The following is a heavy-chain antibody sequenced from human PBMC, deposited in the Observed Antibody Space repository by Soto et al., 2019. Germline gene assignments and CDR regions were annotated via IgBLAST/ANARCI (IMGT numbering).Heavy chain of an antibody. Sequence: EVQLVDSGGDVVQPGGSLSFSCAASGFTFEEYNIHWFRQAPGKALEWVSLISWDGGTTYYTHSVKGPFTISRDNSKNSLYLQMTSLRPEDTALYYCAKDGSQKDDDGNWLGSWGQGNVVTVSS. CDR3: AKDGSQKDDDGNWLGS. V-gene: IGHV3-43*01. CDR1: GFTFEEYN. CDR2: ISWDGGTT. J-gene: IGHJ5*01. D-gene: IGHD3-16*01.